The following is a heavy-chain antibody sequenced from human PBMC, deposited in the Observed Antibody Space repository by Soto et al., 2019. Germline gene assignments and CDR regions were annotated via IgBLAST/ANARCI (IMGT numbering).Heavy chain of an antibody. CDR3: ARDKQTAVAVGAFDI. Sequence: EVQLVETGGGLIQPGGSLRLSCAASGFTVSSNYMSWDRQAPGKGLEWVSVIYSGGSTYYADSVKGRFTISRDNSKNTLYLQMNSLRAEDTAVYYCARDKQTAVAVGAFDIWGQGTMVTVSS. V-gene: IGHV3-53*02. J-gene: IGHJ3*02. CDR1: GFTVSSNY. D-gene: IGHD6-19*01. CDR2: IYSGGST.